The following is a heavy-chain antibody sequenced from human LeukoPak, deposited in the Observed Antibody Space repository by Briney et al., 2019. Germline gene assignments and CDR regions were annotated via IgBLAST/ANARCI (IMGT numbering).Heavy chain of an antibody. CDR1: GGSFSGYY. V-gene: IGHV4-34*01. CDR3: ARGGRGITIFGVVNRGTFAY. Sequence: SETLPLTRAVYGGSFSGYYWRGIRQPPGKGLEWIGEINHSGSTNYNPSLKSRVTISVDTSKNQFSLKLSSVTAADTAVYYCARGGRGITIFGVVNRGTFAYWGQGTLVTVSS. J-gene: IGHJ4*02. CDR2: INHSGST. D-gene: IGHD3-3*01.